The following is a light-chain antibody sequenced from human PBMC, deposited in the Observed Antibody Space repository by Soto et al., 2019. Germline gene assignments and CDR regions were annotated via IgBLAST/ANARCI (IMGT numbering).Light chain of an antibody. CDR1: QGVTTN. J-gene: IGKJ5*01. V-gene: IGKV3-15*01. CDR2: DVS. CDR3: QQYNNWPFS. Sequence: VMTQSPATLSVSPGERATLSCRAGQGVTTNFAWCQQKSGQSPRLLIYDVSIRATGVPARFSGTGSETDFTLTISGLQSEDSAIYFCQQYNNWPFSFAQGTRLEIK.